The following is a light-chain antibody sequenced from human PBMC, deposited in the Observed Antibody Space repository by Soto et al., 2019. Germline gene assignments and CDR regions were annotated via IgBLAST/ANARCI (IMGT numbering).Light chain of an antibody. CDR2: DVS. J-gene: IGLJ7*01. V-gene: IGLV2-11*01. Sequence: QSALTQPRSVSGSPGQSVTISCTGTSSDVGGYNYVSWYQQHPGKAPKLMIYDVSKRPSGVPDRFSGSNSGNTASLTISGLQAEDEAFYYCSSHAGSNNFEVFGGGTQLTVL. CDR1: SSDVGGYNY. CDR3: SSHAGSNNFEV.